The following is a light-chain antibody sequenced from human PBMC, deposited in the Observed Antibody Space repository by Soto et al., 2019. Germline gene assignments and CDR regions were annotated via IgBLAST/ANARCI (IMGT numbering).Light chain of an antibody. CDR2: DAS. V-gene: IGKV3-11*01. J-gene: IGKJ1*01. CDR3: QPRSNWRWT. Sequence: EIVLTQSPATLSLSPGERATLSCRASQSVSSYLAWYQQKPGQAPRLLIYDASNRATGIPARFSGSGSGTDFALTIRSVEPEDFAVYYCQPRSNWRWTFGQGTKVEIK. CDR1: QSVSSY.